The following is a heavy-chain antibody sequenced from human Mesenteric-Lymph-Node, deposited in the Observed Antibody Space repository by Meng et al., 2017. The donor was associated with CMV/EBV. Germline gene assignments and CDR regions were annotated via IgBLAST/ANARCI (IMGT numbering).Heavy chain of an antibody. CDR1: GFTFSSYA. CDR2: ISYDGSTK. D-gene: IGHD6-13*01. Sequence: GESLKISCAASGFTFSSYAMHWVRQAPGKGLEWVAVISYDGSTKYYADSVKGRFTISRDNYKNTLYLQMNSLRAEDTAVYYCARVDSSSWAEYYFDYWGQGTLVTVSS. CDR3: ARVDSSSWAEYYFDY. J-gene: IGHJ4*02. V-gene: IGHV3-30*04.